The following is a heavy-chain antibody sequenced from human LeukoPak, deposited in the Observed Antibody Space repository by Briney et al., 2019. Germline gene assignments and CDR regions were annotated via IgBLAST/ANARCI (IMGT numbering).Heavy chain of an antibody. D-gene: IGHD1-26*01. CDR1: GYTFTTYP. CDR3: ARDRGGYSGSYFGMAY. V-gene: IGHV1-3*01. J-gene: IGHJ4*02. CDR2: INAGNGNT. Sequence: ASVKVSCKASGYTFTTYPMHWVRQAPGRRLEWIGWINAGNGNTKYSQMFQGRVTITRDTSANTAYMELSSLRSEDTAVYYCARDRGGYSGSYFGMAYWGQGTLVTVSS.